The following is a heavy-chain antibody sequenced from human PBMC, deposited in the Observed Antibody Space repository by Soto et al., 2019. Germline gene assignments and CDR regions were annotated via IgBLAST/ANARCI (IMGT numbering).Heavy chain of an antibody. Sequence: PGGSLRLSCAASGFTFSSYSMNWVRQAPGKGLEWVSSISSSSSYIYYADSVKGRFTISRGNAKNSLYLQMNSLRAEDTAVYYCARVGAPTPGYWGQGTLVTAPQ. CDR2: ISSSSSYI. CDR1: GFTFSSYS. D-gene: IGHD2-15*01. J-gene: IGHJ4*02. CDR3: ARVGAPTPGY. V-gene: IGHV3-21*01.